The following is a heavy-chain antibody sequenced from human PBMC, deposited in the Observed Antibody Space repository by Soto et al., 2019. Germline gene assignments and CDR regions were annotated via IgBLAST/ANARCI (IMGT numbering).Heavy chain of an antibody. CDR3: SRGLKMATPHNYYFDY. Sequence: PGESVKISCQSSGYRFNSYWVNWVRQMPGRGLERVGRFDPSDSSNKYSPSFRGHVTISADRSTATAYLQWNSLKASDTAIYYCSRGLKMATPHNYYFDYLGQVTLVTFSS. D-gene: IGHD5-12*01. V-gene: IGHV5-10-1*01. CDR1: GYRFNSYW. CDR2: FDPSDSSN. J-gene: IGHJ4*02.